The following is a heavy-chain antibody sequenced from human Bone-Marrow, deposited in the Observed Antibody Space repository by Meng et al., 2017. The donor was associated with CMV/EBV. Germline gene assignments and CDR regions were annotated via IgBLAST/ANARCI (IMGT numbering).Heavy chain of an antibody. CDR3: ARDRSPNWNLGYFDY. V-gene: IGHV1-69*05. CDR2: IIPIFGTA. Sequence: SVKVSCKASGGTFSSYAISWVRQAPGQGPEWMGGIIPIFGTANYAQKFQGRVTITTDESTSTAYMELSSLRSEDTAVYYCARDRSPNWNLGYFDYWGQGTLVTVSS. J-gene: IGHJ4*02. CDR1: GGTFSSYA. D-gene: IGHD1-20*01.